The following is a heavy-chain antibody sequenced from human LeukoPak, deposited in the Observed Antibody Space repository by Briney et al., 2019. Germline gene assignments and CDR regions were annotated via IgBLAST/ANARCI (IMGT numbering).Heavy chain of an antibody. CDR2: IYHSGST. CDR3: ARRRYCSSTSCYYMDV. D-gene: IGHD2-2*01. Sequence: NPSETLSLTCAVSGYSISSGYYWGWIRQPPGKGLEWIGGIYHSGSTYYNPSLKSRVTISVDTSKNRFSLKLSSVTAADTAVYYCARRRYCSSTSCYYMDVWGKGATVTVSS. J-gene: IGHJ6*03. V-gene: IGHV4-38-2*01. CDR1: GYSISSGYY.